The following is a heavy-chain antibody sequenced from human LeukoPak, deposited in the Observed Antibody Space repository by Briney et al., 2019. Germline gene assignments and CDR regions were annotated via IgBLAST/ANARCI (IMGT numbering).Heavy chain of an antibody. J-gene: IGHJ6*03. D-gene: IGHD2-2*01. CDR1: GFTFSSYA. CDR3: ARDGIVVVPAATNYYYYYMDV. V-gene: IGHV3-30-3*01. CDR2: ISYDGSNK. Sequence: PGGSLRLSCAASGFTFSSYAMHWVRQAPGKGLEWVAVISYDGSNKYYADSVKGRFTISRDNSKNTLYLQMNSLRAEDTAVYYCARDGIVVVPAATNYYYYYMDVWGKGTTVTVSS.